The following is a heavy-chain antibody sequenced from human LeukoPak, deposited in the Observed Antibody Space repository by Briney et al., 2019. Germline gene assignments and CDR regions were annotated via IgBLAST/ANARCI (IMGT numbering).Heavy chain of an antibody. Sequence: PSETLSLTCAVYGGSFSGYYWSWIRQPPGKGLEWIGEINHSGSTNYNPSLKSRVTISVDTPKNQFSLKLSSVTAADTAVYYCARLVRYNWNYGYYYYYYMDVWGKGTTVTVSS. CDR1: GGSFSGYY. J-gene: IGHJ6*03. CDR2: INHSGST. V-gene: IGHV4-34*01. CDR3: ARLVRYNWNYGYYYYYYMDV. D-gene: IGHD1-7*01.